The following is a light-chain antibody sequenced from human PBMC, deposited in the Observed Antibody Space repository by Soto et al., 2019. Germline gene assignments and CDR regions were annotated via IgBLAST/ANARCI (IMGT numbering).Light chain of an antibody. J-gene: IGKJ1*01. CDR2: GAA. Sequence: ETVMTQSPATLSVSPGERATLSCRASQSVFSSLAGYHHKPGQAPRLLIYGAATRATGITARFRGSGSGIEFTLSISSLPSEDIAVYYCQQYHNWPEFGQGTKVEI. V-gene: IGKV3-15*01. CDR1: QSVFSS. CDR3: QQYHNWPE.